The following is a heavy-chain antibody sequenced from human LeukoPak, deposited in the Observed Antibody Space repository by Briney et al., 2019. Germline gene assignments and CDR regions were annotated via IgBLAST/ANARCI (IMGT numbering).Heavy chain of an antibody. CDR3: ARTETEYYYDSSGYSDY. J-gene: IGHJ4*02. D-gene: IGHD3-22*01. CDR2: IYASGNT. Sequence: SETLSLTCTVSGGSINSYYWSWVRQPAGKGLEWIGRIYASGNTNYNPSLKGRVTMTVDTSKNQFSLNLSSVTAADTAVYYCARTETEYYYDSSGYSDYWGQGTLVTVSS. CDR1: GGSINSYY. V-gene: IGHV4-4*07.